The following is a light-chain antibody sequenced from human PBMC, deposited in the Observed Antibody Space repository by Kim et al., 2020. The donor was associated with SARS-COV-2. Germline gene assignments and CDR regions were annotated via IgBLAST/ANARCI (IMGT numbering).Light chain of an antibody. Sequence: SYELTQPSSVSVSPGQTARITCSGDVLAKKYARWFQQKPGQAPILVIYKDTERPSGIPDRFSGSSSGTTVTLTISGAQIEDEADYYCHSAADSNWVFGGGTKLTVL. CDR1: VLAKKY. J-gene: IGLJ3*02. V-gene: IGLV3-27*01. CDR3: HSAADSNWV. CDR2: KDT.